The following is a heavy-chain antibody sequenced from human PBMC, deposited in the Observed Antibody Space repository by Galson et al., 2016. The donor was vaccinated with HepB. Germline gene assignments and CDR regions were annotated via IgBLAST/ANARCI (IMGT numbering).Heavy chain of an antibody. CDR2: IVPIFGTA. Sequence: SVKVSCKASGGTFSSYAISWVRQAPRQGLEWMGGIVPIFGTANYAQRFQGRVTITADTSTSTAYMELRSLNSDDTAIYYCVRDYSYMPDYWGQGTLVTVSS. CDR3: VRDYSYMPDY. J-gene: IGHJ4*02. CDR1: GGTFSSYA. D-gene: IGHD2-15*01. V-gene: IGHV1-69*06.